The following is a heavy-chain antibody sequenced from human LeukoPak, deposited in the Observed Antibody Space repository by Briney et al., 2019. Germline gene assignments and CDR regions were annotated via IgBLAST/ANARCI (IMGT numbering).Heavy chain of an antibody. Sequence: SETLSLTCTVSGGSISSSSYYWGWIRQPPGKGLEWIGSIYYSGSTYYNPSLKSRVTITVDTSKNQFSLKLSSVTAADTAVYYCARHVDSSGYWRDWGQGTLVTVSS. CDR3: ARHVDSSGYWRD. V-gene: IGHV4-39*01. CDR2: IYYSGST. D-gene: IGHD3-22*01. J-gene: IGHJ4*02. CDR1: GGSISSSSYY.